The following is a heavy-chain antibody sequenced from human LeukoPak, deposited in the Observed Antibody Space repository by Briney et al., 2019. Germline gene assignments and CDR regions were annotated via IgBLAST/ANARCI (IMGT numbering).Heavy chain of an antibody. J-gene: IGHJ4*02. V-gene: IGHV3-33*01. CDR3: ARDGHDYGDSPYYFDY. CDR1: GFTFSSYG. Sequence: GGSLRLSCAASGFTFSSYGMHWVRQAPGKGLEWVAVIWYDGSNKYYADSVKGRFTISRDNSKNTLYLQMNSLRAEDTAVYYCARDGHDYGDSPYYFDYWGLGTLVTVSS. CDR2: IWYDGSNK. D-gene: IGHD4-17*01.